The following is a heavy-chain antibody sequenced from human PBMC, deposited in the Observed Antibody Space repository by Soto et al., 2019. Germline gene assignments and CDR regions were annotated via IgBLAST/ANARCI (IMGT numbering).Heavy chain of an antibody. Sequence: ASVKVSCKASGYTFTSYYMHWVRQAPGQGLEWMGIINPSGGSTSYAQKFQGRVTMTRDTSTSTVYMELSSLRSEDTAVYYCARGRPSYLRDFWSGYKTDYWGQGTLVTVSS. CDR1: GYTFTSYY. V-gene: IGHV1-46*03. J-gene: IGHJ4*02. CDR3: ARGRPSYLRDFWSGYKTDY. D-gene: IGHD3-3*01. CDR2: INPSGGST.